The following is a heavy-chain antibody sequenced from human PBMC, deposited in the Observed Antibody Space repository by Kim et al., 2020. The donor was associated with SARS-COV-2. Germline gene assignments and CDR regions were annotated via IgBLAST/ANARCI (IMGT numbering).Heavy chain of an antibody. CDR2: ISSSGSTI. V-gene: IGHV3-11*01. D-gene: IGHD3-9*01. J-gene: IGHJ6*02. CDR3: ARGALNYYDILTGYYLHYCYDHGLDV. CDR1: GFTFSDYY. Sequence: GGSLRLSCAASGFTFSDYYMSWIRQAPGKGLEWVSYISSSGSTIYYADSVKGRFTISRDNAKNSLYLQMNSLRAEDTAVYYCARGALNYYDILTGYYLHYCYDHGLDVWGPGTPVTVSS.